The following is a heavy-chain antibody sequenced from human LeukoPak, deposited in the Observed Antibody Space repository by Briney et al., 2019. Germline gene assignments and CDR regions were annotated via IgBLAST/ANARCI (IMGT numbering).Heavy chain of an antibody. CDR2: SDPEDGET. V-gene: IGHV1-24*01. J-gene: IGHJ5*02. CDR1: GYTLTELS. Sequence: ASVKVSCKVSGYTLTELSMHWVRQAPGKGLEWMGGSDPEDGETIYAQKFQGRVTMTEDTSTDTAYMELSSLRSEDTAVYYCATDRRDRPAAMGQWFDPWGQGTLVTVSS. CDR3: ATDRRDRPAAMGQWFDP. D-gene: IGHD2-2*01.